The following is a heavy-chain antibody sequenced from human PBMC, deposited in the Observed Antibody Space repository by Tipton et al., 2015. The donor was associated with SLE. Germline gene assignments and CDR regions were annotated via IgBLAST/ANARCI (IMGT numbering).Heavy chain of an antibody. CDR3: AKGKSGSYRDVFNI. D-gene: IGHD3-10*01. CDR1: GFTFISYW. CDR2: IYPGDSDT. V-gene: IGHV5-51*03. Sequence: VQLVQSGAEVKKPGESLKISCKGSGFTFISYWIGWVRQLPGKGLEWMGIIYPGDSDTRYSLSFQGQVTISADKSITTAYLQWSSLKASDTAMYYCAKGKSGSYRDVFNIWGQGTMVTVSS. J-gene: IGHJ3*02.